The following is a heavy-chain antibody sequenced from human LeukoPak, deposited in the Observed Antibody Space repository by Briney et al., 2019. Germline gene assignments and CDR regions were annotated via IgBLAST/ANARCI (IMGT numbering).Heavy chain of an antibody. CDR2: INPNSGGI. J-gene: IGHJ3*02. V-gene: IGHV1-2*02. D-gene: IGHD3-10*01. CDR1: GYTFNRYY. Sequence: ASGKVSCKPSGYTFNRYYMHWVRQAPGQGLEWMGWINPNSGGINYAQDFQGRVTLTRDTSISTAYMELSRLRSDDTAMYYCARNLWFGESTDAFNICGQGTIVSASS. CDR3: ARNLWFGESTDAFNI.